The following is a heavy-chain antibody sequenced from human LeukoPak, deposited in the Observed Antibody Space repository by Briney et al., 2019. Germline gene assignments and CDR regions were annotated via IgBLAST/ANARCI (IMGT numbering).Heavy chain of an antibody. J-gene: IGHJ5*02. CDR1: GGSVSSGAYY. Sequence: PSETLSLTCTVSGGSVSSGAYYWSWVRQPPGKGLDWIGYVSYSGSAEYNPSLKSRVTMSVDTTTNQFSLKLSSVTAADTAVYYCARESPSDGAFDPWGQGTLVTVSS. V-gene: IGHV4-61*08. CDR2: VSYSGSA. D-gene: IGHD2-2*01. CDR3: ARESPSDGAFDP.